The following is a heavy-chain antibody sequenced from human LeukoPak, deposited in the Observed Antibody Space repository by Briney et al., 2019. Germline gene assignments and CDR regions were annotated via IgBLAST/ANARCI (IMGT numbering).Heavy chain of an antibody. Sequence: PGGSLRLSCVASGFTFGDYWMSWVRQAPGKGLEFVANIKRDGSYKNYVDSVKGRFTISRDNAENSVHLQMHSPRAEDTAIYYCARDPGSSSFDYWGQGALVIVSS. V-gene: IGHV3-7*01. CDR3: ARDPGSSSFDY. CDR2: IKRDGSYK. CDR1: GFTFGDYW. J-gene: IGHJ4*01. D-gene: IGHD6-13*01.